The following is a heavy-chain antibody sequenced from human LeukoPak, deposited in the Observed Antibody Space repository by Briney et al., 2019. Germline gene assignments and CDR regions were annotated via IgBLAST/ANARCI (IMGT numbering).Heavy chain of an antibody. CDR1: GGSFSGYY. V-gene: IGHV4-34*01. J-gene: IGHJ4*02. Sequence: SETLSLTCAVYGGSFSGYYWSWIRQPPGKGLEWIAEINNGGRTNYNPSLESRVTISVDTSKNQFSLNVRSVTAADPAVYYCARVMWFGDLSQSVFDYWGQGNLVTVSS. CDR3: ARVMWFGDLSQSVFDY. CDR2: INNGGRT. D-gene: IGHD3-10*01.